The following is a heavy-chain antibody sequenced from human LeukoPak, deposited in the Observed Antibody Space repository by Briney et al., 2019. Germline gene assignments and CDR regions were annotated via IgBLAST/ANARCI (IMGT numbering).Heavy chain of an antibody. D-gene: IGHD1-1*01. CDR3: ARASVTKFLDY. J-gene: IGHJ4*02. V-gene: IGHV3-11*01. CDR1: GFTFSDYY. Sequence: EGSLRLSCAASGFTFSDYYMSWIRQAPGKGLEWVSYISSSGSTIYYADSVKGRFTISRDNAKNSLYLQMNSLRAEDTAVYYCARASVTKFLDYWGQGTLVTVSS. CDR2: ISSSGSTI.